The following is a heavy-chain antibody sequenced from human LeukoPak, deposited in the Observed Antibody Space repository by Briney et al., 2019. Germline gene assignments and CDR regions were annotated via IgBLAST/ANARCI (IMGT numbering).Heavy chain of an antibody. V-gene: IGHV3-20*04. CDR2: ISWNSGSI. CDR3: ARERSNSGSYYIHYYYMDV. J-gene: IGHJ6*03. CDR1: GFTFSRYG. D-gene: IGHD1-26*01. Sequence: GGSLRLSCAASGFTFSRYGMSWVRQAPGKGLEWVSGISWNSGSIGYADSVKGRFTISRDNAKNSLYLQMNSLRAEDTAVYYCARERSNSGSYYIHYYYMDVWGKGTTVTVSS.